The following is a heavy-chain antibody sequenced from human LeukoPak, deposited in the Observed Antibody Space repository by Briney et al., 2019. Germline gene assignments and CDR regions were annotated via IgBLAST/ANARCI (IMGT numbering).Heavy chain of an antibody. D-gene: IGHD4-23*01. CDR3: ARDLRRRHDYGGISPRRSYAFDI. V-gene: IGHV3-21*04. J-gene: IGHJ3*02. Sequence: GGSLRLSCAASGFSFSSYRMNWVRQAPGKGLEWVSSVSNSGDYIHYADSVKGRFTISRDNSKNSLYLQMNSLRAEDTAVYYCARDLRRRHDYGGISPRRSYAFDIWGQGTMVTVSS. CDR2: VSNSGDYI. CDR1: GFSFSSYR.